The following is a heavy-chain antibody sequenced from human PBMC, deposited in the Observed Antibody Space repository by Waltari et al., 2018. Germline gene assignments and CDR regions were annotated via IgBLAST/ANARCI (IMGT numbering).Heavy chain of an antibody. CDR1: GYTLTELS. Sequence: QVQLVQSGAEVKTPGASVKVSCKVSGYTLTELSMHWVRQAPGKGLEWMGGVDPEDGETIYAKKFQGRVTMTEDTSTDTAYMELSSLRSEDTAVYYCATYITGVLVVIDAFDIWGQGTMVTVSS. J-gene: IGHJ3*02. V-gene: IGHV1-24*01. CDR2: VDPEDGET. D-gene: IGHD3-22*01. CDR3: ATYITGVLVVIDAFDI.